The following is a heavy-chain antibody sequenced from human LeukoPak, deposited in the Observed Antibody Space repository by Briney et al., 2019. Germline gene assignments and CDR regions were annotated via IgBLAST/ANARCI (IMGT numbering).Heavy chain of an antibody. J-gene: IGHJ4*02. V-gene: IGHV3-74*01. CDR3: GRDFSSSCSLDY. CDR2: INSDGSNI. CDR1: TFSFSNYW. Sequence: GGSLRLSCTASTFSFSNYWMHWVRHAPGKGLVWVSRINSDGSNIAYADSVKGRFTISRDNAKNTLYLQMNSLTAEDTAVYYCGRDFSSSCSLDYWGQGTLVTVSS. D-gene: IGHD6-13*01.